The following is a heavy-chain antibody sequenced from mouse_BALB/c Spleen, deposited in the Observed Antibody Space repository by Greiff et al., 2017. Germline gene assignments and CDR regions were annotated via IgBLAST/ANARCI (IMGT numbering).Heavy chain of an antibody. CDR3: ASPYGNYYAMDY. CDR1: GYAFTNYL. Sequence: VQLQQSGAELVRPGTSVKVSCKASGYAFTNYLIEWVKQRPGQGLEWIGVINPGSGGTNYNEKFKGKATLTADKSSSTAYMQLSSLTSDDSAVYFCASPYGNYYAMDYWGQGTSVTVSS. D-gene: IGHD2-10*02. V-gene: IGHV1-54*01. CDR2: INPGSGGT. J-gene: IGHJ4*01.